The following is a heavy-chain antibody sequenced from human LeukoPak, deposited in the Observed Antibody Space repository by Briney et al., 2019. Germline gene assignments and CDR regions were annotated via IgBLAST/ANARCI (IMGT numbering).Heavy chain of an antibody. V-gene: IGHV3-7*03. CDR3: ARERVGQWLTHKDYFDY. CDR1: GFTFSSYW. J-gene: IGHJ4*02. Sequence: GGSLRLSCAASGFTFSSYWMSWVRQAPGKGLEWVANIKQDGSEKYYVDSVKGRFTISRDNAKNSLYLQMNSLRAEDTAVYYCARERVGQWLTHKDYFDYWGQGTLVTVSS. CDR2: IKQDGSEK. D-gene: IGHD6-19*01.